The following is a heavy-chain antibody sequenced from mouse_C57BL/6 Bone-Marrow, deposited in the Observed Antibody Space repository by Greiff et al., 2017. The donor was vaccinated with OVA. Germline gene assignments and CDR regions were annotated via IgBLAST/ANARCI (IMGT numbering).Heavy chain of an antibody. V-gene: IGHV5-15*01. CDR1: GFTFSDYG. J-gene: IGHJ4*01. CDR2: ISNLAYSI. CDR3: ARQGDGYYPYAMDY. D-gene: IGHD2-3*01. Sequence: EVKVVESGGGLVQPGGSLKLSCAASGFTFSDYGMAWVRQAPRKGPEWVAFISNLAYSIYYADTVTGRFTISRENAKNTLYLEMSSLRSEDTAMYYCARQGDGYYPYAMDYWGQGTSVTVSS.